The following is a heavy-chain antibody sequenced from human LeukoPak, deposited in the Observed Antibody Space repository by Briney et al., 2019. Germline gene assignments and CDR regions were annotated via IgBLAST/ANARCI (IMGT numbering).Heavy chain of an antibody. CDR2: INPNSGGT. V-gene: IGHV1-2*02. Sequence: ASVKVSCKASGYTFTGYYMHWVRQAPGQGLEWMGWINPNSGGTNYAQKFQGRVTMTRDTSISTAYMEPSRLRSDDTAVYYCARDSGYSYGYAGDFVFDYWGQGTLVTVSS. CDR1: GYTFTGYY. CDR3: ARDSGYSYGYAGDFVFDY. D-gene: IGHD5-18*01. J-gene: IGHJ4*02.